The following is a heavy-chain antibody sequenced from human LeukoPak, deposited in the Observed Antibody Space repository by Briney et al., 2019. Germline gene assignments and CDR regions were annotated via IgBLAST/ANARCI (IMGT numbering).Heavy chain of an antibody. V-gene: IGHV3-23*01. D-gene: IGHD3-10*01. CDR3: AKIGGKVTMVRGVIIPYYFDY. J-gene: IGHJ4*02. CDR1: GFTFSSYA. CDR2: ISGSGGST. Sequence: GGSLRLSCAASGFTFSSYAMSWVRQAPGKGLEWVSAISGSGGSTYYADSVKGRFTISRDNSKNTLYLQMNSLRAEDTAVYYCAKIGGKVTMVRGVIIPYYFDYWGQGTLVTVSS.